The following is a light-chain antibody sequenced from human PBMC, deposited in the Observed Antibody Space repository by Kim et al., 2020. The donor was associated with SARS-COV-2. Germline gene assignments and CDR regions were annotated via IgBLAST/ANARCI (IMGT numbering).Light chain of an antibody. CDR3: CSTSNNLDYV. Sequence: QSALTQPVSMSGSLGQSITISCSGTRGDIGNSDAVSWYQQHSGEAPRLIISDVRNRPSGVSTRFSGSKSANMAFLTISGLQSEDEADYYCCSTSNNLDYVFGSGTKVTVL. J-gene: IGLJ1*01. CDR1: RGDIGNSDA. CDR2: DVR. V-gene: IGLV2-14*03.